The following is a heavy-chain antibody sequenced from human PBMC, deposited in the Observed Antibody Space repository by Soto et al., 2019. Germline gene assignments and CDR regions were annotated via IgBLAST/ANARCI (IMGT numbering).Heavy chain of an antibody. CDR3: ARRYSSSFDY. CDR2: IYYSGST. D-gene: IGHD6-13*01. Sequence: PSETLSLTCTVSVGSISSYYWSWIRQPPRKGLEWIGYIYYSGSTNYNPSLKSRVTISVDTSKNQFSLKLSSVTAADTAVYYCARRYSSSFDYWGQGTLVT. V-gene: IGHV4-59*08. J-gene: IGHJ4*02. CDR1: VGSISSYY.